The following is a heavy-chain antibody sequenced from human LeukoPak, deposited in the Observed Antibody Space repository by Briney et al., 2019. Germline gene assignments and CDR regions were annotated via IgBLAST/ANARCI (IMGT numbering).Heavy chain of an antibody. CDR1: GFTFSSYG. D-gene: IGHD2-15*01. Sequence: GGSLRLSCAASGFTFSSYGMHWVRQAPGKGLEWVAVIWYDGSNKYYADSVKGRFTISRDNAKNSLYLQMNSLRAEDTAVYYCARAGYCSGGSCVPFYYYYYGMDVWGQGTTVTVSS. V-gene: IGHV3-33*01. CDR2: IWYDGSNK. J-gene: IGHJ6*02. CDR3: ARAGYCSGGSCVPFYYYYYGMDV.